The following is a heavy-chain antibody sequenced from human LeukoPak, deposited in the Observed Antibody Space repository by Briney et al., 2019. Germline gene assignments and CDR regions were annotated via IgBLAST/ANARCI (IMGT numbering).Heavy chain of an antibody. V-gene: IGHV3-74*01. CDR3: AMGPHYYDSSGYYY. CDR2: INSDGSST. Sequence: GGSLRLSCAASGFTFGSYWMHWVRQAPGKGLVWVSRINSDGSSTSYADSVKGRFTISRDNAKNTLYLQMNSLRAEDTAVYCCAMGPHYYDSSGYYYWGQGTLVTVSS. D-gene: IGHD3-22*01. J-gene: IGHJ4*02. CDR1: GFTFGSYW.